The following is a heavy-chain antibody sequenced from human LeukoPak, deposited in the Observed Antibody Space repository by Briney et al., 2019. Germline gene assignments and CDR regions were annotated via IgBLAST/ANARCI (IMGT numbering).Heavy chain of an antibody. J-gene: IGHJ2*01. CDR3: ARQRVAGPMLECFDL. CDR2: IYPGDSDI. Sequence: GESLKISCKGSGYKFTSYWIGWVRQMPGKGLEWMGIIYPGDSDIRYSSSFEGQVTMSADKSISTAYLQWSSLKASDTAMYYCARQRVAGPMLECFDLWGRGTLVTVSS. V-gene: IGHV5-51*01. CDR1: GYKFTSYW. D-gene: IGHD6-19*01.